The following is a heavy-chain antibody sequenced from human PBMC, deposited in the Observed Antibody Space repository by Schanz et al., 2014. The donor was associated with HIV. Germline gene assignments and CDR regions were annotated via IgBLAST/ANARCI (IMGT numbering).Heavy chain of an antibody. J-gene: IGHJ6*02. CDR3: AKDRNYYESKYRGKGNYYYYYGMDV. CDR2: TSYDGTKK. Sequence: VQLLESGGGVVRPGRSLRLSCAASGFTFDSYGMHWVRQAPGKGLEWVAVTSYDGTKKHYADSVKGRFTISRDNSKNSLHLLIKSLRAEDAAVYYCAKDRNYYESKYRGKGNYYYYYGMDVWGQGTTVTVSS. V-gene: IGHV3-30*18. D-gene: IGHD3-22*01. CDR1: GFTFDSYG.